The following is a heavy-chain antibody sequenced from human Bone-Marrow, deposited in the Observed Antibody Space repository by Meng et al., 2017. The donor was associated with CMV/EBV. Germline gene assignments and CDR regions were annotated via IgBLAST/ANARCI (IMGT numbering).Heavy chain of an antibody. D-gene: IGHD1-26*01. Sequence: GGSLRSSNSYWGWIRQPPGKGLEWSGTIYYTGATQYTPSLQSRVTMSVDTSKNQFSLRLTSVTAADTAVYSCAKEGRFSGTYPGHYWGQGTLVTVSS. J-gene: IGHJ4*02. CDR2: IYYTGAT. CDR3: AKEGRFSGTYPGHY. CDR1: GGSLRSSNSY. V-gene: IGHV4-39*07.